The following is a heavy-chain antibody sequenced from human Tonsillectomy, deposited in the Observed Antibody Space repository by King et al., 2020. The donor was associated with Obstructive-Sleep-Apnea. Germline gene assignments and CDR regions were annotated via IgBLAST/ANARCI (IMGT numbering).Heavy chain of an antibody. V-gene: IGHV3-30-3*01. D-gene: IGHD1-1*01. Sequence: VQLVESGGGVVQPGRSLRLSCEASGFTFNNYAMDWVRQAPGKGLEWVALISYDGNNEYYAESVRGRFIISRDNSKNEVYLQMNSLRDDDTALYYCSKDYLNDFFPTRNYFDNWGQGTLVTVSS. CDR3: SKDYLNDFFPTRNYFDN. J-gene: IGHJ4*02. CDR1: GFTFNNYA. CDR2: ISYDGNNE.